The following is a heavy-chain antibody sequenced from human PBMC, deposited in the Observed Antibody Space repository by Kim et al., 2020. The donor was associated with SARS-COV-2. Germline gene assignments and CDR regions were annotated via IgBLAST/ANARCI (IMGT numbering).Heavy chain of an antibody. CDR3: AREGDTYYYDSSGYYAYYFDY. Sequence: ASVKVSCKASGYTFTSYGISWVRQAPGQGLEWMGWISAYNGKTNYAQKLQGRVTMTTDTSTSTAYMELRSLRSDDTAVYYCAREGDTYYYDSSGYYAYYFDYWGQGTLVTVSS. J-gene: IGHJ4*02. D-gene: IGHD3-22*01. V-gene: IGHV1-18*01. CDR1: GYTFTSYG. CDR2: ISAYNGKT.